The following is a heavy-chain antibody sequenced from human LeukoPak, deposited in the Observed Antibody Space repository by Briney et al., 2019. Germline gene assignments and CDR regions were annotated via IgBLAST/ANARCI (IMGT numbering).Heavy chain of an antibody. CDR1: GGSISSSSYY. CDR2: IYYSGST. D-gene: IGHD6-13*01. CDR3: ARAGAPGIAAADI. Sequence: SETLSLTCTVSGGSISSSSYYWGWTRQPPGKGLEWIGSIYYSGSTYYNPSLKSRVTISVDTSKNQFSLKLSSVTAADTAVYYCARAGAPGIAAADIWGQGTMVTVSS. V-gene: IGHV4-39*07. J-gene: IGHJ3*02.